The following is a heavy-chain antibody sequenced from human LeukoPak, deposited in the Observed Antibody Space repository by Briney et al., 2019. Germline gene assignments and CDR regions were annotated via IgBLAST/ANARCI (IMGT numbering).Heavy chain of an antibody. CDR1: GYTFTSYY. V-gene: IGHV1-46*01. J-gene: IGHJ6*04. Sequence: ASVKVSCKASGYTFTSYYMHWVRQAPGQGLEWMGIINPSGGSTSYAQKFQGRVTMTRDMSTSTVYMELSSLRSEDTAVYYCARRRTIFGVVIPPLDVWGKGTTVTVSS. CDR3: ARRRTIFGVVIPPLDV. CDR2: INPSGGST. D-gene: IGHD3-3*01.